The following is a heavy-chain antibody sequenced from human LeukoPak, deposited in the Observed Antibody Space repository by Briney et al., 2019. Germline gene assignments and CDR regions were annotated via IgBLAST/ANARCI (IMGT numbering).Heavy chain of an antibody. V-gene: IGHV4-59*01. CDR1: GGSNSSYY. Sequence: PSGTLSLTCTVSGGSNSSYYWSWIRQPPGKGLEWIGYIYYSGSTNYNPSLKSRVTISVDTSKNQFSLKLSSVTAADTAVYYCARDRSSSWYSGYFDYWGQGTLVTVSS. J-gene: IGHJ4*02. D-gene: IGHD6-13*01. CDR2: IYYSGST. CDR3: ARDRSSSWYSGYFDY.